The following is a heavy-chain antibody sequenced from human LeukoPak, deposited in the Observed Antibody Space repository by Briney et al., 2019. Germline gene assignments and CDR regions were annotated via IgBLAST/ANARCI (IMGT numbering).Heavy chain of an antibody. Sequence: ASVKVSCKSSGFTFTDEYIHWVRQAPGQGLEWVGWINPYSGAINYAQKFQGRVTLTRDTSIGTAYMELSRLTSGDTAVYYCARDPKSQLLLDYWGQGTLVTVSS. CDR3: ARDPKSQLLLDY. CDR1: GFTFTDEY. CDR2: INPYSGAI. D-gene: IGHD2-2*01. V-gene: IGHV1-2*02. J-gene: IGHJ4*02.